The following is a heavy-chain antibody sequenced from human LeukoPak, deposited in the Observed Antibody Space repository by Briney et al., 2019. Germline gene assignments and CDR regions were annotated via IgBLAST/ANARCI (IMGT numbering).Heavy chain of an antibody. Sequence: PGGSLRLSCAASGFTFSDYYMSWIRQAPGKGLEWVSYISSSGSTIYYADSVKGRFTISRDNAKNSLYLQMNSLRAEDTAVYYCASGYEFNYYYYMDVWGKGTTVTVSS. CDR2: ISSSGSTI. D-gene: IGHD5-18*01. V-gene: IGHV3-11*01. CDR1: GFTFSDYY. CDR3: ASGYEFNYYYYMDV. J-gene: IGHJ6*03.